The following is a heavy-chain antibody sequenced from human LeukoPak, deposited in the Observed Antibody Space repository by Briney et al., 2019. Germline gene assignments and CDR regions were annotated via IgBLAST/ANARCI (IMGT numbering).Heavy chain of an antibody. V-gene: IGHV3-23*01. J-gene: IGHJ5*02. CDR3: AKDPLRYYDSSGYRNWFDP. CDR1: GFTFSDYA. D-gene: IGHD3-22*01. CDR2: IRGGGGST. Sequence: GGSLRLSCAASGFTFSDYAMSWVRQAPGKGLEWVSVIRGGGGSTYYADSVKGRFTISRDNSKNTLYLQMNSLRAEDTAVYFCAKDPLRYYDSSGYRNWFDPWGQGTLVTVSS.